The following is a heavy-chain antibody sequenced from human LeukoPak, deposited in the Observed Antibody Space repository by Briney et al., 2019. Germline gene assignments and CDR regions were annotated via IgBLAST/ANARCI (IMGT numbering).Heavy chain of an antibody. V-gene: IGHV3-48*04. CDR2: IASSSTAM. D-gene: IGHD5-18*01. J-gene: IGHJ4*02. CDR1: GFTFSSYS. CDR3: ARDHDGYRYGYNY. Sequence: GGSLRLSCAASGFTFSSYSMNWVRQAPGKGLEWISYIASSSTAMYYADSVKGRFTISRDNAKNSLYLQMNSLRAEDTAVYYCARDHDGYRYGYNYWGQGTLVTVSS.